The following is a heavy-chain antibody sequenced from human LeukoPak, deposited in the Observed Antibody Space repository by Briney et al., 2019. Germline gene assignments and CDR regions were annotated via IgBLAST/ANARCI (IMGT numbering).Heavy chain of an antibody. CDR2: VSGSGGST. J-gene: IGHJ4*02. CDR3: AKSLHYYDFWSGYYGIDY. V-gene: IGHV3-23*01. Sequence: GGSLRLSCAASGFTFSSDAMSWVRQAPGKGLEWVSAVSGSGGSTYYADSVKGRFTISRDNSKNTLYQQMNSLRAEDTAVYYCAKSLHYYDFWSGYYGIDYWSQGTLVTVSS. CDR1: GFTFSSDA. D-gene: IGHD3-3*01.